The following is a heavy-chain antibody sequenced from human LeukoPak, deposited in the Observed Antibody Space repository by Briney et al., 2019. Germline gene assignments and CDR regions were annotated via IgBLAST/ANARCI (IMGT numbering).Heavy chain of an antibody. CDR3: ARVGFGVVISYFDY. J-gene: IGHJ4*02. Sequence: GGSLRLSCAASGFTFSSYGMHWVRQAPGKGLEWVANIKQDGSEKYYVDSVKGRFTISRDNAKNSLYLQMNSLRAEDTAVYYCARVGFGVVISYFDYWGQGTLVTVSS. V-gene: IGHV3-7*04. CDR2: IKQDGSEK. CDR1: GFTFSSYG. D-gene: IGHD3-3*01.